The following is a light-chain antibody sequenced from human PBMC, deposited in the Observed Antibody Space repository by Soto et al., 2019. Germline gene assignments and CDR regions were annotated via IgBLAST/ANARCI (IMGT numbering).Light chain of an antibody. J-gene: IGLJ3*02. Sequence: QSALTQPASVSGSPGQSITISCTGTSSDVGGYDFVSWYQQYPGKAPKLMMYEVRNRPSGVSARFSGSKAGNTASLTISRLQAEDEADYYCTSYTTSSTVLFGGGTKLTVL. V-gene: IGLV2-14*01. CDR1: SSDVGGYDF. CDR3: TSYTTSSTVL. CDR2: EVR.